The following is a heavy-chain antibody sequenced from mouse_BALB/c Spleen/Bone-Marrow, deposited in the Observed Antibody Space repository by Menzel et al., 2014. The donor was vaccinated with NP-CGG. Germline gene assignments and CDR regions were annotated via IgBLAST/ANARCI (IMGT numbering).Heavy chain of an antibody. Sequence: VQLQQSGPELVKPGSSVKMSCKTSGYSFTDYTIHWVKQSHGKSLEWIGGFNPNNGGTNYNQKFKDKATLTVDKSSRTAYMEFRSLTSEGSAVYYCARAGWYDYWGQGTTLTVSS. D-gene: IGHD1-1*02. J-gene: IGHJ2*01. V-gene: IGHV1-22*01. CDR3: ARAGWYDY. CDR2: FNPNNGGT. CDR1: GYSFTDYT.